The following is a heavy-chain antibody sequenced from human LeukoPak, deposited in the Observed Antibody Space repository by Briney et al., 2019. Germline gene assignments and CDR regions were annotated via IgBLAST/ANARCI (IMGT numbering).Heavy chain of an antibody. CDR3: ARVGIRGSGSYRLH. CDR1: GYSISTGYY. CDR2: IYHSGST. V-gene: IGHV4-38-2*02. D-gene: IGHD3-10*01. Sequence: SETLSLTCTVSGYSISTGYYWDWIRQPPGKGLEWIGSIYHSGSTYYNPSLKSRVTISVDTSKNQFSLKLSSVTAADTAVYYCARVGIRGSGSYRLHWGQGTLVTVSS. J-gene: IGHJ4*02.